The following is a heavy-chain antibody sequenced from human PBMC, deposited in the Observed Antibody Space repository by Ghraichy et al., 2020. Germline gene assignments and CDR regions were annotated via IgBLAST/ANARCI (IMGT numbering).Heavy chain of an antibody. CDR3: ARGTSIYYYYYMDV. CDR1: GGSISSYY. Sequence: SETLSLTCTVSGGSISSYYWSWIRQPPGKGLEWIGYIYYSGSTNYNPSLKSRVTISVDTSKNQFSLKLSSVTAADTAVYYCARGTSIYYYYYMDVWGKGTTVTVSS. D-gene: IGHD3-3*01. CDR2: IYYSGST. V-gene: IGHV4-59*01. J-gene: IGHJ6*03.